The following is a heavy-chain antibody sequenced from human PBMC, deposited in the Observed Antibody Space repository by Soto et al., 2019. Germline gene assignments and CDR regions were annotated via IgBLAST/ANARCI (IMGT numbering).Heavy chain of an antibody. Sequence: QVPLVQSGAEVKKPGSSVKVSCKASGGTFTSHAVSWVRQAPGQGLEWMGGIIPMFGAANYALNFQGRVTITADEPTGTAYMELSSLRSEDTAVYYCARGSISWFLDYWGLGTLVTVSS. CDR2: IIPMFGAA. J-gene: IGHJ4*02. CDR1: GGTFTSHA. V-gene: IGHV1-69*12. CDR3: ARGSISWFLDY. D-gene: IGHD6-13*01.